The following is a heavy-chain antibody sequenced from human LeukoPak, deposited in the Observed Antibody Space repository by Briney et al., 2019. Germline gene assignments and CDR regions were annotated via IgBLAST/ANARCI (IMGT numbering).Heavy chain of an antibody. D-gene: IGHD3-3*01. V-gene: IGHV1-18*01. CDR1: GYTFTSYG. CDR3: ARESVGFLEWLQRYYYYGMDV. Sequence: GASVKVSCEASGYTFTSYGISWVRQAPGQGLEWMGWISAYNGNTNYAQKLQGRVTMTTDTSTSTAYMELRSLRSDDTAVYYCARESVGFLEWLQRYYYYGMDVWGQGTTVTVSS. J-gene: IGHJ6*02. CDR2: ISAYNGNT.